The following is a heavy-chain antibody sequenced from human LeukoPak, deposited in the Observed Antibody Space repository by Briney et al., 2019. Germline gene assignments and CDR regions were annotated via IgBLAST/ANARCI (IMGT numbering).Heavy chain of an antibody. CDR3: ARDLAHREDIAVVPAPGADY. J-gene: IGHJ4*02. D-gene: IGHD2-2*01. CDR1: GFTFSDHY. CDR2: TRNKANSYTT. Sequence: GRSLRLSCAASGFTFSDHYMDWVRQAPGKGLEWVGRTRNKANSYTTEYAASVKGRFTISRDDSKNSLYLQMNSLKTEDTAVYYCARDLAHREDIAVVPAPGADYWGQGTLVTVSS. V-gene: IGHV3-72*01.